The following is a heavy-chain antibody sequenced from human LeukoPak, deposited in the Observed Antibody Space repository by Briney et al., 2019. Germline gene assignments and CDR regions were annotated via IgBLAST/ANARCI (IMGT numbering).Heavy chain of an antibody. V-gene: IGHV4-59*01. CDR2: IYYGGST. J-gene: IGHJ4*02. CDR3: ARGRYYYDSSGYYYFDY. D-gene: IGHD3-22*01. Sequence: SETLSLTRTVSGGSISSYCWSWIRQPPGKGLEWIGYIYYGGSTKYNPSLKSRVTISVDTSRNQFSLKLSSVTAADTAVYYCARGRYYYDSSGYYYFDYWGQGTLVTVSS. CDR1: GGSISSYC.